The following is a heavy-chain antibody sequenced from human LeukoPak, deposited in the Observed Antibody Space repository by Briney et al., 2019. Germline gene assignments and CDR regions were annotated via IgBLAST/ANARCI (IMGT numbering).Heavy chain of an antibody. CDR3: ARVQYSSPSSFYYYYMDV. Sequence: SETLSLTCTVSGGSISSNYWSWIRQPPGKGLEWIGNIYYSGSTNYNPSLKSRVTISLDTSKRQFSLKLSSVTAADTAVYYCARVQYSSPSSFYYYYMDVWGKGTTVTVSS. CDR1: GGSISSNY. J-gene: IGHJ6*03. V-gene: IGHV4-59*01. CDR2: IYYSGST. D-gene: IGHD6-6*01.